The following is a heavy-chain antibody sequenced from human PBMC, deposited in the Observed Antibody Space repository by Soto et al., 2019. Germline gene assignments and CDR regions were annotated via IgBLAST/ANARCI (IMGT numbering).Heavy chain of an antibody. D-gene: IGHD6-13*01. Sequence: GGSLRLSCAASGFTFSSYAMIWVRQAPGKGLEWVSAISGSGGSTYYADSVKGRFTISRDNSKNTLYLQMNSLRAEDTAVYYCAKDSSSRSGYYYYGMDVWGQGTTVTVSS. J-gene: IGHJ6*02. CDR3: AKDSSSRSGYYYYGMDV. V-gene: IGHV3-23*01. CDR2: ISGSGGST. CDR1: GFTFSSYA.